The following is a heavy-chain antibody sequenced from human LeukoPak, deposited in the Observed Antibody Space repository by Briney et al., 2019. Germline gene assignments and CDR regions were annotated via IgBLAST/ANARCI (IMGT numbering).Heavy chain of an antibody. V-gene: IGHV1-18*01. CDR3: AKDVHGYSSSWPFDY. D-gene: IGHD6-13*01. Sequence: GASVKVSCKASGYTFTSYGISWVRQAPGQGLEWMGWISAYNGNTNYAQKLQGRVTMTTDTSTSTAYMELRSLRSDDTAVYYCAKDVHGYSSSWPFDYWGQGTLVTVSS. CDR1: GYTFTSYG. J-gene: IGHJ4*02. CDR2: ISAYNGNT.